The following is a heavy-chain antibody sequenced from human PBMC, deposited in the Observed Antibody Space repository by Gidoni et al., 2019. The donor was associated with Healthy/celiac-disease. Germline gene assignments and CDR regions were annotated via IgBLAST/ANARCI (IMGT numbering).Heavy chain of an antibody. V-gene: IGHV3-15*01. CDR2: IKSKTDGGTT. CDR3: TTDCDRWGYIAVAGNGDYYFDY. Sequence: EVQLVESGGGLVKPGGSLRLSCAASGFTFSNAWMSWVRQAPGKGLEWVGRIKSKTDGGTTDYAAPVKGRFTISRDDSKNTLYLQMNSLKTEDTAVYYCTTDCDRWGYIAVAGNGDYYFDYWGQGTLVTVSS. D-gene: IGHD6-19*01. J-gene: IGHJ4*02. CDR1: GFTFSNAW.